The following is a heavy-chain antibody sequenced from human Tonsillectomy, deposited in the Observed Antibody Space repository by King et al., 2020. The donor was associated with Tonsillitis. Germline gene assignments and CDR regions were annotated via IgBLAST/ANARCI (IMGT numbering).Heavy chain of an antibody. D-gene: IGHD3-22*01. V-gene: IGHV1-2*02. CDR3: ARAYYYDSSGYYWDY. Sequence: QLVQSGAEVKKPGASVKVSCKASGYTFTGYYMHWVRQAPGQGLEWMGWINPNSGGTKYAQKFQGRVTMTRDTSISTAYMELSRLRSDDTAVYYCARAYYYDSSGYYWDYRGQGTLVTVSS. J-gene: IGHJ4*02. CDR2: INPNSGGT. CDR1: GYTFTGYY.